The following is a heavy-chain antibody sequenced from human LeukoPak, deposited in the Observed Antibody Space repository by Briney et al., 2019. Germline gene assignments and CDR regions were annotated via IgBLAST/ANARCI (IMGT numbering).Heavy chain of an antibody. CDR1: GGSISSYY. CDR3: ARHCSGGTCPLSFDAFDI. CDR2: IYNSEST. D-gene: IGHD2-15*01. Sequence: KSSETLSLTCTVSGGSISSYYWSWIRQPPGKGLEWIGYIYNSESTNYNPSLKSGVTISVDTSKNQFSLMLTSVTASDTAMYYCARHCSGGTCPLSFDAFDIWGQGTMVTVSS. V-gene: IGHV4-59*08. J-gene: IGHJ3*02.